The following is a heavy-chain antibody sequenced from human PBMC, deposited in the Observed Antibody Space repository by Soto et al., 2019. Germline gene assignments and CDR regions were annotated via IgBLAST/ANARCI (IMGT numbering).Heavy chain of an antibody. CDR3: ASIAARVGWPYYYYMDV. J-gene: IGHJ6*03. CDR1: GGSFSGYY. D-gene: IGHD6-6*01. Sequence: SETLSLTCAVYGGSFSGYYWSWIRQPPGKGLEWIGEINHSGSTNYNPSLKSRVTISVDTSKNQFSLKLSSVTAADTAVYYCASIAARVGWPYYYYMDVWGKGTTVTVSS. CDR2: INHSGST. V-gene: IGHV4-34*01.